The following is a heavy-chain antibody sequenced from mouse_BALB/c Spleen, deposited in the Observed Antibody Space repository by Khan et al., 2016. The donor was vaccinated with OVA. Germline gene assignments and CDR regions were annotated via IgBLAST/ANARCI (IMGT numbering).Heavy chain of an antibody. J-gene: IGHJ3*01. CDR1: GYTFSSYW. CDR2: ILPGSDSP. V-gene: IGHV1-9*01. Sequence: QVQLQQSGTELLKPGASVKISCKATGYTFSSYWIEWIKQRTGHGLEWIGEILPGSDSPNYNERFMGKATFTADTSSNTAYMQLSSLTSGDSAVYDCARQGGGYFSWFAYWGQGTLVTVSA. D-gene: IGHD2-3*01. CDR3: ARQGGGYFSWFAY.